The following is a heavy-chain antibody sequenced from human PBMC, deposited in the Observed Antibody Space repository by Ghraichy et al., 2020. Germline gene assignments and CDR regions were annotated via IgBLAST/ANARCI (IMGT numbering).Heavy chain of an antibody. CDR1: GYTFTNYC. J-gene: IGHJ5*02. D-gene: IGHD2-15*01. V-gene: IGHV1-18*04. Sequence: ASVKVSCKASGYTFTNYCITWVRQAPGQGLEWMGWITTRNGNTQSAQRLQGSVTMITDTSTNTVYMELRRLRFDDTAVYYCARGINYFDHWGQGTLVTVSS. CDR3: ARGINYFDH. CDR2: ITTRNGNT.